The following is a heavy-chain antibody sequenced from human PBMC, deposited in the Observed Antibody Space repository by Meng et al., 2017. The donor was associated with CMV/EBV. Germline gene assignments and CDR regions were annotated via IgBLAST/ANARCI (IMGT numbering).Heavy chain of an antibody. V-gene: IGHV3-23*01. CDR2: ISGSGGST. CDR3: AKSVGATTGYFDY. Sequence: GGSLRLSCAASGFTFDDYAMHWVRQAPGKGLEWVSAISGSGGSTYYADSVKGRFTISRDNSKNTLYLQMNSLRAEDTAVYYCAKSVGATTGYFDYWGQGTLVTVSS. D-gene: IGHD1-26*01. J-gene: IGHJ4*02. CDR1: GFTFDDYA.